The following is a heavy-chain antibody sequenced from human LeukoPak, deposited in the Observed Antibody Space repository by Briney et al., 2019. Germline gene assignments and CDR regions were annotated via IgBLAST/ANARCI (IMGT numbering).Heavy chain of an antibody. J-gene: IGHJ2*01. Sequence: SGGSLRLSCAASGFTVSSNYMSWVRQAPGKGLEWVSVIYSGGSTYYADSVKGRFTISRDNAKNSLYLQMNSLRAEDTAVYYCARVISYDNSGYLGYFDLWGRGTLVTVSS. V-gene: IGHV3-53*05. CDR1: GFTVSSNY. CDR3: ARVISYDNSGYLGYFDL. CDR2: IYSGGST. D-gene: IGHD3-22*01.